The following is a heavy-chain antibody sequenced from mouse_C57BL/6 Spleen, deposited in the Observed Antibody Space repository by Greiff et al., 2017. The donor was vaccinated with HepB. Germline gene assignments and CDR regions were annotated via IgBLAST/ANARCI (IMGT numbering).Heavy chain of an antibody. V-gene: IGHV1-18*01. CDR2: INPNNGGT. CDR1: GYTFTDYN. Sequence: VHVKQSGPELVKPGASVKIPCKASGYTFTDYNMDWVKQSHGKSLEWIGDINPNNGGTIYNQKFKGRATLTVDKSSSTAYMELRSLTSEDTAVYYCATPYDPHWYFDVWGTGTTVTVSS. CDR3: ATPYDPHWYFDV. J-gene: IGHJ1*03. D-gene: IGHD2-3*01.